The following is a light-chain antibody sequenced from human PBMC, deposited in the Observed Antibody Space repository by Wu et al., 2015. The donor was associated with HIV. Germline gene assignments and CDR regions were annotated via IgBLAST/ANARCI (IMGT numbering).Light chain of an antibody. V-gene: IGKV1-33*01. J-gene: IGKJ2*01. CDR1: HDISNN. Sequence: DIQMTQSPSSLSASVGDRVTIRCQASHDISNNLNWYQQKSGKAPKLLIYGAWNLETGVPLKFSGSGFGTHFTLTISSLQPEDFATYYCQQYDGDDYRLYTFGPGDQGGHKT. CDR2: GAW. CDR3: QQYDGDDYRLYT.